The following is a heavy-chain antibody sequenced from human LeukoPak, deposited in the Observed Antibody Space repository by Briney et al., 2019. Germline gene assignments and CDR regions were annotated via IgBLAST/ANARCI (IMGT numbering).Heavy chain of an antibody. J-gene: IGHJ3*02. CDR3: ARDASSTSCCDGFDI. Sequence: ASVKVSCKASGYTFTGYYVHWVRQAPGQGLEWMGWINPNSGDTKYEQKFQGRVTMTRDTSISTAYMEVSSLRSDDTAVYYCARDASSTSCCDGFDIWGQGTTVTVSS. V-gene: IGHV1-2*02. CDR1: GYTFTGYY. CDR2: INPNSGDT. D-gene: IGHD2-2*01.